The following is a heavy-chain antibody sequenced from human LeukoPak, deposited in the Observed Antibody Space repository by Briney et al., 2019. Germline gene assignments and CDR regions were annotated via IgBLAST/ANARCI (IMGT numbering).Heavy chain of an antibody. Sequence: SETLSLTCTVSGAHISNYYWAWVRQSAAQGLEWIGRLHASESTIYNPSLKSRVTMSIDTSKDQLSLTLTSVTAADSAVYYCASLSSGAAFDAWGQGTVVTVSS. CDR3: ASLSSGAAFDA. D-gene: IGHD3-22*01. CDR1: GAHISNYY. V-gene: IGHV4-4*07. J-gene: IGHJ3*01. CDR2: LHASEST.